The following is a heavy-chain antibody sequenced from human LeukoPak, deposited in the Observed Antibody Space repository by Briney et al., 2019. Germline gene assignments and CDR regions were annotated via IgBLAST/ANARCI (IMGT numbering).Heavy chain of an antibody. V-gene: IGHV6-1*01. Sequence: SQTLSLTCAISGDSVSSKSAAWNWIRQSPSRGLEWLGRTYYRSKWYNDYAVSVKSRISINPDTSKNQFSLQLNSVTPEDTAVYYCARDAVVVATVYDAFDMWGQGTMVTVSS. CDR1: GDSVSSKSAA. J-gene: IGHJ3*02. CDR3: ARDAVVVATVYDAFDM. CDR2: TYYRSKWYN. D-gene: IGHD2-15*01.